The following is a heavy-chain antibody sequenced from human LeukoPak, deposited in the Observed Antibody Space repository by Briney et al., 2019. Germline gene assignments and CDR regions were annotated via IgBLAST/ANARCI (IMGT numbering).Heavy chain of an antibody. J-gene: IGHJ6*03. D-gene: IGHD4-11*01. Sequence: SETLSLTCAVYGGSFSGYYWSWIRQPPGKGLEWIGEINHSGSTNYNPSLKSRATISVDTSKNQFSLKLSSVTAADTAVYYCARGHSIEPYYYYYYMDVWGKGTTVTVSS. CDR1: GGSFSGYY. CDR2: INHSGST. CDR3: ARGHSIEPYYYYYYMDV. V-gene: IGHV4-34*01.